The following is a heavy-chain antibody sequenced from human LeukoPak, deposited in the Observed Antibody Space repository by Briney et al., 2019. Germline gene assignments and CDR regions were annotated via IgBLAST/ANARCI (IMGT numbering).Heavy chain of an antibody. CDR2: IIPIFGTA. J-gene: IGHJ4*02. CDR3: ARDFRLYGDYEGYYFDY. CDR1: GYSFTSYW. D-gene: IGHD4-17*01. V-gene: IGHV1-69*05. Sequence: KISCKGSGYSFTSYWIGWVRQAPGQGLEWMGRIIPIFGTANYAQKFQGRVTITTDESTSTAYMELSSLRSEDTAVYYCARDFRLYGDYEGYYFDYWGQGTLVTVSS.